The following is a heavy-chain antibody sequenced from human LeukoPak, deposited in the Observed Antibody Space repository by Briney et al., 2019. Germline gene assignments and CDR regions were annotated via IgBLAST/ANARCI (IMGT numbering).Heavy chain of an antibody. D-gene: IGHD1-26*01. CDR3: AKDLELYYYGMDV. J-gene: IGHJ6*02. CDR1: GFTFSSYA. Sequence: PGGSLRLSCAASGFTFSSYAMNWVRQAPGKGLEWVSSISGSGGSTYYADSVKGRFTISRDSSKNMLYLQMSSLRAEDTAIYYCAKDLELYYYGMDVWGQGTTVTVSS. CDR2: ISGSGGST. V-gene: IGHV3-23*01.